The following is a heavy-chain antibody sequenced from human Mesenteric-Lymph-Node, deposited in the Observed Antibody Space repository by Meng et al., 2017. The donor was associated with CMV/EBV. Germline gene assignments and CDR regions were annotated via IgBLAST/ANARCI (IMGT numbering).Heavy chain of an antibody. D-gene: IGHD2-15*01. CDR3: ARSLGYCSGGSCFPYDC. V-gene: IGHV3-30*02. CDR2: TRYDGNTK. J-gene: IGHJ4*02. CDR1: GFTFPSYG. Sequence: GESLKISCAASGFTFPSYGIYWVRQAPGKGLEWVAFTRYDGNTKYYGDSVKGRFTISRDNSKNTVYLQMNSLRGEDTAVYYCARSLGYCSGGSCFPYDCWGRGTLVTVSS.